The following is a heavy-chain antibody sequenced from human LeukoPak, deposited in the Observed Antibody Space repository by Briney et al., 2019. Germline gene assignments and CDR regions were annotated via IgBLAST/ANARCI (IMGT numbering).Heavy chain of an antibody. Sequence: PGGSLRLSCAASGFTFSSYEMNWVRQAPGKGLEWVSYISSSGSSIYYADSVKGRFTISRDNTKNSLYLQMNSLRAEDTAVYYCARPEGGPNVGRLYYFDYWGQGTLVTVSS. V-gene: IGHV3-48*03. CDR3: ARPEGGPNVGRLYYFDY. J-gene: IGHJ4*02. CDR1: GFTFSSYE. CDR2: ISSSGSSI. D-gene: IGHD1-14*01.